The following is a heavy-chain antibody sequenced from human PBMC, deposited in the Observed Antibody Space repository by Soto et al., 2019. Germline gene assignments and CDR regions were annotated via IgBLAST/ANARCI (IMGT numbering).Heavy chain of an antibody. J-gene: IGHJ6*02. CDR1: GYSFTPTG. Sequence: EVQLVQSGAEVKKPGESLKISCKGSGYSFTPTGIGWVRQMPGKGLEGMVTTYSPSFQGQVTISADKSINTTYLQWSSLKASDTAIYYCARQAAAGKYYYAMDVWGQGTTVTVSS. D-gene: IGHD6-13*01. CDR3: ARQAAAGKYYYAMDV. V-gene: IGHV5-51*01.